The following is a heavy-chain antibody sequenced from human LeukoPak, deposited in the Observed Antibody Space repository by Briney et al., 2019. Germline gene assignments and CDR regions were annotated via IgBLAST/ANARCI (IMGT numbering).Heavy chain of an antibody. J-gene: IGHJ4*02. Sequence: PSETLSLTCAVYGGSFSGYYWRWIRQPPGKGLEWIGEINHSGSTNYNPSLKSRVTISVDTSKNQLSLKMSSVTAADTAVYYCTITTGTTLGLMDYWGQGTLATVSS. CDR2: INHSGST. D-gene: IGHD1-1*01. CDR3: TITTGTTLGLMDY. V-gene: IGHV4-34*01. CDR1: GGSFSGYY.